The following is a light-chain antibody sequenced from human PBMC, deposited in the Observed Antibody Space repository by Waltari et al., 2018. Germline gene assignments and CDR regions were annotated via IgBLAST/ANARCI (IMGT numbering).Light chain of an antibody. J-gene: IGLJ1*01. CDR3: SSYTSSSTLDV. Sequence: QSALPQPAPVSGSPGQSITTSCTGTSSDVGGYNYVSWYQQHPGKVPKLMIYDVSNRPSGVSNRFSGSKSGNTASLTISGLQAEDEADYYCSSYTSSSTLDVFGTGTKVTVL. CDR1: SSDVGGYNY. CDR2: DVS. V-gene: IGLV2-14*01.